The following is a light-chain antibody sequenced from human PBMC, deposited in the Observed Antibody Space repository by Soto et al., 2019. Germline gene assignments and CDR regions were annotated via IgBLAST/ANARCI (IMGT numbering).Light chain of an antibody. CDR1: RSDVGTYNF. CDR3: GSFTSASTRV. J-gene: IGLJ1*01. CDR2: GVS. V-gene: IGLV2-14*03. Sequence: QSALTQPASVSGSPGQSITISCTGTRSDVGTYNFVSWYQQHPGKAPKVLIYGVSNRPSGVSDRFSGSRSGNTASLTISGLQHDYEAVYYCGSFTSASTRVFGTGTKLTVL.